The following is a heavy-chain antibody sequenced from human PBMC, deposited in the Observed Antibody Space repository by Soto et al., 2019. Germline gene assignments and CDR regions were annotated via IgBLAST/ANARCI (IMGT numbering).Heavy chain of an antibody. CDR2: INHSGST. CDR1: GGSFSGYY. D-gene: IGHD5-12*01. J-gene: IGHJ4*02. V-gene: IGHV4-34*01. Sequence: SETLSLTCAVYGGSFSGYYWSWIRQPPGKGLEWIGEINHSGSTNYNPSLKSRVTISVDTSKNQFSLKLSSVTAADTAVYYGASDLNYSGYYHHSVGYWGQGTLVTVSS. CDR3: ASDLNYSGYYHHSVGY.